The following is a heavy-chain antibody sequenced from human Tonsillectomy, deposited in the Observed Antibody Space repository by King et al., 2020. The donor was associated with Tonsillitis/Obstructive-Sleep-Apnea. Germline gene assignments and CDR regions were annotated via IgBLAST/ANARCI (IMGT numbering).Heavy chain of an antibody. CDR1: GGTFTNYA. V-gene: IGHV1-69*01. J-gene: IGHJ2*01. CDR2: IIPIFGAS. D-gene: IGHD2-15*01. CDR3: ARSGYCSGGSCYSVYWYFDL. Sequence: VQLVESGAEVKKPGSSVKVSCKASGGTFTNYAISWERQAPGQGFEWMGGIIPIFGASNYAQTFQGRVTITADESTSTVYMALSSLRSEDTAVYYCARSGYCSGGSCYSVYWYFDLWGRGTLVTVSS.